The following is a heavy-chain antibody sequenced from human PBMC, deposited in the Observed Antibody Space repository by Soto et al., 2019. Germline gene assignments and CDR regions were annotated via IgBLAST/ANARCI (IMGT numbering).Heavy chain of an antibody. J-gene: IGHJ6*03. D-gene: IGHD3-16*01. CDR3: TRDQYSNVPTCFAYPDI. Sequence: QVQLLQSGAEVKKPGTSVKVSCHASGDTFTTHTITWVRQAPGQGLEWVGRIIPLLGLTDYARKFQGRVLITADKSTSTTYMVLSRLTFEDTALYYCTRDQYSNVPTCFAYPDIWGTGKSVTVPS. CDR2: IIPLLGLT. CDR1: GDTFTTHT. V-gene: IGHV1-69*08.